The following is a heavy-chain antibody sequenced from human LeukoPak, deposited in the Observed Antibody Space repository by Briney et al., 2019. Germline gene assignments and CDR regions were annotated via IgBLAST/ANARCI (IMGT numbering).Heavy chain of an antibody. CDR1: GGSISGSGYS. Sequence: TSETLSLTCTVSGGSISGSGYSWGWIRQPPGKGLECIGSIYYTGRTYSNPSLKSRVTISIDTSKNQFSLKLSSVTAADTAVYYCASWIYCSSTSCQDYWGQGTLVTVSS. CDR2: IYYTGRT. D-gene: IGHD2-2*01. CDR3: ASWIYCSSTSCQDY. V-gene: IGHV4-39*01. J-gene: IGHJ4*02.